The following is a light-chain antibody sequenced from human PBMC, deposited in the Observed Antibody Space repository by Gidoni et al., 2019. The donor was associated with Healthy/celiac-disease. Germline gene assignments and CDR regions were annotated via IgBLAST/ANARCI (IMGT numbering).Light chain of an antibody. V-gene: IGLV3-21*02. CDR2: DDD. CDR3: QVWDSSVDLRV. Sequence: SYVLSQPPSLSVAPGLTATITCEGDNLETKSVHWYRQKAGQAPVLVVFDDDDRPSGVPDRISGYNSKNTATLSITRVEPGDEADYFCQVWDSSVDLRVFGGGTSLTVL. CDR1: NLETKS. J-gene: IGLJ2*01.